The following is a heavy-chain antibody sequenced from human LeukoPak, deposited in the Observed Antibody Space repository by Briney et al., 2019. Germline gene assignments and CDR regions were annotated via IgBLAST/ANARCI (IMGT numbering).Heavy chain of an antibody. Sequence: SETLSLTCTVSGGSISSSSYYWGWIRQPPGKGLEWIGSIYYSGSTYYNPSLKSRVTISVDTSKNQFSLKLSSVTAADTAVYYCARPLVRGVMGGGFDYWGQGTLVTVSS. CDR1: GGSISSSSYY. D-gene: IGHD3-10*01. V-gene: IGHV4-39*01. CDR2: IYYSGST. J-gene: IGHJ4*02. CDR3: ARPLVRGVMGGGFDY.